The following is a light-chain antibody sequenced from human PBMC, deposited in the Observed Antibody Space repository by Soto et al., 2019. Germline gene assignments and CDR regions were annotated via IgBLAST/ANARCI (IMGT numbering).Light chain of an antibody. J-gene: IGKJ1*01. V-gene: IGKV3-20*01. CDR1: QSISTSY. CDR3: QQYDSSPQT. CDR2: GAS. Sequence: EIVLTQSPGTLSLSAGERATLSCEASQSISTSYLAWYQQKPGQAPRLLIYGASSRATGIPDRFSGSGSGTDFTLAISRLEPEDFAVYYCQQYDSSPQTFGQGTKVEIK.